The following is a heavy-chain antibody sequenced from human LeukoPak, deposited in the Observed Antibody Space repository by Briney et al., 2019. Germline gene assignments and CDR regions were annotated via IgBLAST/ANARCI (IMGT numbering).Heavy chain of an antibody. CDR2: IYSSGST. Sequence: PSETLTLTCTVSGASVSGSPYYWGWIRQPPGKGLEWIGSIYSSGSTYYNASLQSRVTISIETSKNQISLRLNSVTAADTAIYYCAKSGGYGLIDYWGQGTLVTVSS. V-gene: IGHV4-39*01. D-gene: IGHD1-26*01. CDR1: GASVSGSPYY. CDR3: AKSGGYGLIDY. J-gene: IGHJ4*02.